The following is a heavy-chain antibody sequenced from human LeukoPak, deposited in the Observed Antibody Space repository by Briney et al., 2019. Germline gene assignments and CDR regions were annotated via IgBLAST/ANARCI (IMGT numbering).Heavy chain of an antibody. CDR3: ARSARWAEYFQH. J-gene: IGHJ1*01. D-gene: IGHD6-13*01. CDR2: MNPNSGNT. CDR1: GHTFTSYD. V-gene: IGHV1-8*01. Sequence: ASVKVSCKASGHTFTSYDINWVRQATGQGLEWMGWMNPNSGNTGYAQKFQGRVTMTRNTSISTAYMELSSLRSEDTAVYYCARSARWAEYFQHWGQGTLVTVSS.